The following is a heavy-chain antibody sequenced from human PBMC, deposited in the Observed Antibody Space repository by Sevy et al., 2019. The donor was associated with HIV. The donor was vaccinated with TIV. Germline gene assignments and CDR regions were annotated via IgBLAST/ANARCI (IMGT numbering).Heavy chain of an antibody. CDR2: INPDTGNT. V-gene: IGHV1-2*02. D-gene: IGHD6-19*01. CDR1: GYTFTDRY. CDR3: ARVHPPRLSEHDSGWYPFDY. J-gene: IGHJ4*02. Sequence: SSVKVSCQTSGYTFTDRYIHWVRQAPGQGLEWMGYINPDTGNTRYAQKFQARVTMTGDTSVSTAYMELRRLTSDDTAVYFCARVHPPRLSEHDSGWYPFDYWGQGTLVTVSS.